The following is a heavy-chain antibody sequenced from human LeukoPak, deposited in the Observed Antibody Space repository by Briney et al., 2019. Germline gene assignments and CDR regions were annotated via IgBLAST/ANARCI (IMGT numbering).Heavy chain of an antibody. Sequence: GRSLRLSCSASGFTFSDYYMSWIRQAPGKGLEWVSYISSSSSYTNYADSVKGRFTIFRDNAKNSLYLQMNSLRAEDTAVYYCASEDYGSGTPYGMDVRGKGTTVTVSS. D-gene: IGHD3-10*01. CDR1: GFTFSDYY. V-gene: IGHV3-11*06. CDR3: ASEDYGSGTPYGMDV. CDR2: ISSSSSYT. J-gene: IGHJ6*04.